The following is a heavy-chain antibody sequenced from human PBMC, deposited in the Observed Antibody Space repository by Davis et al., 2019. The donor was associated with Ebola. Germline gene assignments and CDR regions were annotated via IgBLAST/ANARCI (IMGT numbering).Heavy chain of an antibody. CDR2: INAGNGNT. J-gene: IGHJ6*02. CDR1: GYTFTSYA. D-gene: IGHD3-3*01. V-gene: IGHV1-3*01. Sequence: ASATVSCKASGYTFTSYAMHWVRQAPGQRLEWMGWINAGNGNTKYSQKFQGRVTITRDTSASTAYMELSSLRSEDTAVYYCAREEIWSGYYPMYYYYGMDVWGQGTTVTVSS. CDR3: AREEIWSGYYPMYYYYGMDV.